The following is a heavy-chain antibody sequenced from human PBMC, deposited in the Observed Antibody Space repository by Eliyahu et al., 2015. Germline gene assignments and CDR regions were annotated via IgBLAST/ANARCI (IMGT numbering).Heavy chain of an antibody. D-gene: IGHD6-19*01. CDR1: GFTFDDYA. V-gene: IGHV3-9*01. CDR2: ISWNSGNT. CDR3: GKGRGIAVTGPQGIDS. J-gene: IGHJ5*01. Sequence: EVQLVESGGGLVEPGRSLRLSCAASGFTFDDYAMHWVRQAPGKGLEWVSGISWNSGNTDYGDSVKGRFTISRDNAKNSLYLQMNSLKPEDTALYYCGKGRGIAVTGPQGIDSWGQGTRVTVSS.